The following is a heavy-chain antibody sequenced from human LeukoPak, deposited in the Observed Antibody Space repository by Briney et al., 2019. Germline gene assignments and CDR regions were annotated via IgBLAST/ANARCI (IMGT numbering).Heavy chain of an antibody. J-gene: IGHJ4*02. CDR1: GGSISPYY. CDR3: ARSTGTTMFIDY. Sequence: SETLSLTCTVSGGSISPYYWSWIRQPPGKGLEWLGYIYYSGNTDYNPSLKSRVAISVDTSKNQFSLELSSVTAADSAVYYCARSTGTTMFIDYWGQGTLVTVAS. V-gene: IGHV4-59*01. D-gene: IGHD3-10*02. CDR2: IYYSGNT.